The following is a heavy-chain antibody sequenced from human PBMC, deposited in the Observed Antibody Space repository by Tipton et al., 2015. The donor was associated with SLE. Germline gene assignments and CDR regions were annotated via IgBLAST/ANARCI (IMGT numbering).Heavy chain of an antibody. Sequence: TLSLTCAVSGGSISSSNWWSWVRQPPGKGLEWIGEIHHSGSANYNPSLKSRVTISVDTSKNQFSLKLSSVTAADTAVYYCAAGAYYYGMDVWGQGTTVTVSS. V-gene: IGHV4-4*02. CDR3: AAGAYYYGMDV. J-gene: IGHJ6*02. CDR1: GGSISSSNW. CDR2: IHHSGSA. D-gene: IGHD4/OR15-4a*01.